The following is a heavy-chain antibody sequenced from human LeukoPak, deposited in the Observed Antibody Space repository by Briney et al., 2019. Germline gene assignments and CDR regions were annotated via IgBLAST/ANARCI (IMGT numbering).Heavy chain of an antibody. CDR1: GGSISSGDYY. J-gene: IGHJ5*02. Sequence: SETLSLTCTVSGGSISSGDYYWSWIRQPPGKGLEWIGYIYYSGSTYYNPSLKSRVTISIDTSKNQFSLKLSSVTAADTAVYYCARAGVVLEWLLWFDPWGQGTLVTVSS. V-gene: IGHV4-30-4*01. CDR2: IYYSGST. CDR3: ARAGVVLEWLLWFDP. D-gene: IGHD3-3*01.